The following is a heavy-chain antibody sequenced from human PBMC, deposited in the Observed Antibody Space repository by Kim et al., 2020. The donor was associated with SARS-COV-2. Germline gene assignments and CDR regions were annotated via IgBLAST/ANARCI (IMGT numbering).Heavy chain of an antibody. Sequence: YYADSVQDRFTISRDNSKNSLYLQMNSLKTEDTALYFCAKTSRWYDYAMDVWGQGTTVTVSS. CDR3: AKTSRWYDYAMDV. D-gene: IGHD6-13*01. V-gene: IGHV3-43*01. J-gene: IGHJ6*02.